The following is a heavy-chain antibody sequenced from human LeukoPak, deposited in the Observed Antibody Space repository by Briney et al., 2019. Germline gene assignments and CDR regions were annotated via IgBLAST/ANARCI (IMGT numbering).Heavy chain of an antibody. CDR2: IIPIFGTA. D-gene: IGHD5-12*01. Sequence: ASVKVSCKASGGTFSSYAISWVRQAPGQGLEWMGGIIPIFGTANYAQKFQGRVTITADKSTSTAYMELSSLRSEDTAVYYCASSHVDIVASLPPGVDYFDYWGQGTLVTVSS. CDR3: ASSHVDIVASLPPGVDYFDY. J-gene: IGHJ4*02. CDR1: GGTFSSYA. V-gene: IGHV1-69*06.